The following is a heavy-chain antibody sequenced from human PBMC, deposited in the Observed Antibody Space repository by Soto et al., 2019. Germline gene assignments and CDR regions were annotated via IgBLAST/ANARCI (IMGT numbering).Heavy chain of an antibody. CDR2: ISYDGSNK. V-gene: IGHV3-30-3*01. D-gene: IGHD4-17*01. J-gene: IGHJ4*02. CDR3: ARSDYGDFGIGY. CDR1: GFTFSSYA. Sequence: GGSLRLSCAASGFTFSSYAMHWVRQAPGKGLEWVAVISYDGSNKYYADSVKGRFTISRDNSKNTLYLQMNSLRAEDTAVYYCARSDYGDFGIGYWGQGTLVTVSS.